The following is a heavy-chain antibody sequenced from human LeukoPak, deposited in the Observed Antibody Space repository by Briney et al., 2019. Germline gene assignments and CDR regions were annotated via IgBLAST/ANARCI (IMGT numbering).Heavy chain of an antibody. J-gene: IGHJ4*02. Sequence: SVKVSCKASGGTFSSYAISWVRQAPGQGLERVGRIIPIFGTANYAQKFQGRVTITTDESTSTAYMELSSLRSEGTAVYYCARDEVGALQNDYWGQGTLVTVSS. V-gene: IGHV1-69*05. CDR1: GGTFSSYA. D-gene: IGHD1-26*01. CDR2: IIPIFGTA. CDR3: ARDEVGALQNDY.